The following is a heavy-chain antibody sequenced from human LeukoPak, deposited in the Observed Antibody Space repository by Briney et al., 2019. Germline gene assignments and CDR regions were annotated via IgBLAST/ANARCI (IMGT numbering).Heavy chain of an antibody. CDR3: ARDAGYSYGYNLLFDF. CDR1: GFIFSNYS. CDR2: ISSRHRTI. D-gene: IGHD5-18*01. V-gene: IGHV3-48*02. Sequence: GGSLRLSCAASGFIFSNYSMNWVRQAPGKGLEWVSYISSRHRTIYYADSVKGRFTISRDNAKNSPFLQMNSLRDEDTAVYYCARDAGYSYGYNLLFDFWGQRTLVTVSS. J-gene: IGHJ4*02.